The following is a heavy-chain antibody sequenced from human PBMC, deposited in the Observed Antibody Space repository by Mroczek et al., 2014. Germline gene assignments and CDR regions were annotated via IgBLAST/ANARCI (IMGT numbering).Heavy chain of an antibody. CDR1: GFTFSSYG. V-gene: IGHV3-33*01. CDR3: ARGWGGNTDFDY. Sequence: QVQLVQSGGGVVQPGRSLRLSCAASGFTFSSYGMHWVRQAPGKGLEWVAVIWYDGSNKYYADSVKGRFTISRDNSKNTLYLQMNSLRAEDTAVCYCARGWGGNTDFDYWGQGTLVTVSS. J-gene: IGHJ4*02. CDR2: IWYDGSNK. D-gene: IGHD7-27*01.